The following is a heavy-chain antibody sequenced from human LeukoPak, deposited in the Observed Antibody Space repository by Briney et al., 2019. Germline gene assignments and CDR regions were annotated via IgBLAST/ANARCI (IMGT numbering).Heavy chain of an antibody. J-gene: IGHJ5*02. CDR3: ARDRGRKDIVVVVAACHPCNWFDP. CDR2: ISYDGSNK. D-gene: IGHD2-15*01. CDR1: GFTFSSYA. V-gene: IGHV3-30-3*01. Sequence: GGSLRLSCAASGFTFSSYAMHWVRQAPGKGREWVAVISYDGSNKYYADSVKGRFTISRDNSKNTLYLQMNSLRAEDTAVYYCARDRGRKDIVVVVAACHPCNWFDPWGQGTLVTVSS.